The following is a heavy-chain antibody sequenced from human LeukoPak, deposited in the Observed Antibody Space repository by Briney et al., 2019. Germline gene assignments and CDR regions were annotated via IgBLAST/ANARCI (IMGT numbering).Heavy chain of an antibody. CDR2: IYTSGST. V-gene: IGHV4-4*07. Sequence: PSETLSLTCSVWGDSISSYYWSWIRQPAGKGLEWIGRIYTSGSTNYNPSLKSRVTMSVDTSKNQFSLKLSSVTAADTAVYYCARDGGIFGVVIGLNWFDPWGQGTLVTVSS. D-gene: IGHD3-3*01. J-gene: IGHJ5*02. CDR1: GDSISSYY. CDR3: ARDGGIFGVVIGLNWFDP.